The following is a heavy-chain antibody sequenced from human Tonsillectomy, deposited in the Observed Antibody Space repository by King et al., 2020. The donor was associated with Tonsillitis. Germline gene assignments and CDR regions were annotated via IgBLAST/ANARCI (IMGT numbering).Heavy chain of an antibody. D-gene: IGHD2-2*01. CDR1: GYSFPNYW. CDR3: ARVLGYWDSTSCNNYWYFHL. Sequence: VQLVESGAEVKKPGESLTISCKGSGYSFPNYWIAWVRQMPGKGLEWMGLIYPDDSDTKYSPSFRGQVTISADKSISHAYLQWHSLKASDTAMSYCARVLGYWDSTSCNNYWYFHLWGRGTLGTVSA. CDR2: IYPDDSDT. J-gene: IGHJ2*01. V-gene: IGHV5-51*01.